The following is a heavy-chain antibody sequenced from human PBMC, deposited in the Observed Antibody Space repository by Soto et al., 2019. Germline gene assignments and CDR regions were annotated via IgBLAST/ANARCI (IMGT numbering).Heavy chain of an antibody. V-gene: IGHV3-23*01. CDR3: AKAPIVATIKRGPIDY. J-gene: IGHJ4*02. D-gene: IGHD5-12*01. CDR1: GFTFSSYA. Sequence: EVQLLESGGGLVQPGGSLRLSCAASGFTFSSYAMSWVRQAPGKGLEWVSAISGSGGSTYYADSVKGRFTISRDNSKNTLYLHMNSLRAEDTAVFYCAKAPIVATIKRGPIDYWGQGTLVTVSS. CDR2: ISGSGGST.